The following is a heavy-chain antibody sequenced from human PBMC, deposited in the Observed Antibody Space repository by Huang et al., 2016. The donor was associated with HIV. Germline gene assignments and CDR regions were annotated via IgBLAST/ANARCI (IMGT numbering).Heavy chain of an antibody. J-gene: IGHJ4*02. Sequence: QVQLHQWGAGLLKPSETLSLTCAVYGGSFSGPNWTWIRQTPGKGLEWIGEINHSGRTNYSPSLKRRVTISLDTSKNQFSLRLRSGTAADTAVYYCARGRGDARGFLGLDFWGQGTLVTVSS. CDR3: ARGRGDARGFLGLDF. CDR1: GGSFSGPN. V-gene: IGHV4-34*01. CDR2: INHSGRT. D-gene: IGHD3-16*01.